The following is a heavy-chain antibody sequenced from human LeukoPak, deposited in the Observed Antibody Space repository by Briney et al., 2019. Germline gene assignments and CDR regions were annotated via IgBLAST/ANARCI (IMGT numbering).Heavy chain of an antibody. J-gene: IGHJ3*02. CDR2: IYYSGST. CDR1: VGSISSYY. Sequence: PSETLSLACTVSVGSISSYYWSWIRQPPVKELEWIGYIYYSGSTNYNPSLKSRVTISVDTSKNQFSVKLSSVTAADTAVYYCARELDSDAFDIWGQGTMVTVSS. CDR3: ARELDSDAFDI. V-gene: IGHV4-59*01. D-gene: IGHD2-2*03.